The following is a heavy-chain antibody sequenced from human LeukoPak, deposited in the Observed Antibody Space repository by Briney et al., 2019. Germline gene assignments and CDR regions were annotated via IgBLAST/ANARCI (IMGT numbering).Heavy chain of an antibody. CDR1: GGTFSSYA. Sequence: SVKVSCKASGGTFSSYAISWVRQAPGQGVEGMGRIIPIFGIAKYAQKFQGRVTINAEKNTRKAYMEVRSLRSEDTAVYYCARGAPPYYDIPQGMDVWGQGTTVTVSS. CDR3: ARGAPPYYDIPQGMDV. V-gene: IGHV1-69*04. D-gene: IGHD3-9*01. J-gene: IGHJ6*02. CDR2: IIPIFGIA.